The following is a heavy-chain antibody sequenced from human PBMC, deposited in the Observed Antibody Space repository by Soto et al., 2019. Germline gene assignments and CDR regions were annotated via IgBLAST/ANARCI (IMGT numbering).Heavy chain of an antibody. V-gene: IGHV1-69*01. CDR2: IIPVFGKA. CDR3: ARGSPTTVTTWFDP. J-gene: IGHJ5*02. CDR1: GGTLSNFA. Sequence: QLQLVQSGAEVKKPGSSVKVSCKASGGTLSNFAINWVRQAPGQGLEWMGGIIPVFGKAKYAQKFQGRVHFTADESTSTAYMEVASLTSEDTAVYYCARGSPTTVTTWFDPCGQGTLVTVSS. D-gene: IGHD4-17*01.